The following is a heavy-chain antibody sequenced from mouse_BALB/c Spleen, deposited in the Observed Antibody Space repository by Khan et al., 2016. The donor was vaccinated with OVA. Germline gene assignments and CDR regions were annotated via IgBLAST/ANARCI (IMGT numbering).Heavy chain of an antibody. CDR1: GYSITSGYA. D-gene: IGHD1-1*01. V-gene: IGHV3-2*02. J-gene: IGHJ2*01. CDR3: ARGNYYGYYFDY. CDR2: ISYSGVT. Sequence: EVQLQESGPGLVKPSQSLSLTCTVTGYSITSGYAWNWIRQFPGNKMEWMGYISYSGVTSYTPSLKSRISITRDTSKTQFFLQLTSVTTEDTATYYCARGNYYGYYFDYWGQGTTLTVSS.